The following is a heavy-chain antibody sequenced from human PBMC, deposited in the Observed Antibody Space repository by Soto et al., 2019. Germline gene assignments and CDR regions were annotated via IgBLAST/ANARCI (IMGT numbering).Heavy chain of an antibody. CDR1: GGSISSSSSS. D-gene: IGHD2-2*01. V-gene: IGHV4-39*01. CDR2: ISYSGST. Sequence: SETLSLTCTVSGGSISSSSSSWGWIRQPPGKGLEWLGIISYSGSTYYSPSLKSRVTISVDASKNLFSLKLSSVTAADTAVYYCARTYFTDVVVVPASKDYMDVWGKGTTVTVSS. CDR3: ARTYFTDVVVVPASKDYMDV. J-gene: IGHJ6*03.